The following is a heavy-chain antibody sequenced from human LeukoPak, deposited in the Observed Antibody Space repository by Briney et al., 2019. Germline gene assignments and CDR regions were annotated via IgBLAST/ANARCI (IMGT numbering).Heavy chain of an antibody. J-gene: IGHJ5*02. D-gene: IGHD3-3*02. V-gene: IGHV4-31*11. CDR2: INYSGSA. CDR1: GGSISSGDYY. Sequence: SETLSLTCAVSGGSISSGDYYWSWIRQHPGEGLEWIGYINYSGSAFYNPSLKSRVTISVDTSKNQFSLKLNSVSAADTAVYYCAREHSGHWSDPWGQGTLVTVSS. CDR3: AREHSGHWSDP.